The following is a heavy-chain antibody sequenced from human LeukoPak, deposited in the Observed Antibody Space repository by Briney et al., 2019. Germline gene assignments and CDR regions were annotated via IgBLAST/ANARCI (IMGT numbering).Heavy chain of an antibody. CDR3: AKDYCSSTSCYKKGYFDY. D-gene: IGHD2-2*02. CDR2: ISGSGGST. V-gene: IGHV3-23*01. J-gene: IGHJ4*02. Sequence: PSETLSLTCTVSGGSISSYYWSWVRQAPGKGLEWVSAISGSGGSTYYADSVKGRFTISRDNSKNTLYLQMNSLRAEDTAVYYCAKDYCSSTSCYKKGYFDYWGQGTLVTVSS. CDR1: GGSISSYY.